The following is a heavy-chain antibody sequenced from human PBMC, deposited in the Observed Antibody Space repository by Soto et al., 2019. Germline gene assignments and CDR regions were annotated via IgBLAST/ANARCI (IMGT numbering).Heavy chain of an antibody. Sequence: SETLSLTCSVDGGSFTGYYRSWIRQPPGKGREWIGEINPSGSTNYNPSLKSRVTISVDTSKNQFSLKLSSVTAADKAVYYCARGRGTQGLFRVVIIAHYCYYRMDVCRRGTRVTVSS. J-gene: IGHJ6*01. D-gene: IGHD3-3*01. CDR3: ARGRGTQGLFRVVIIAHYCYYRMDV. CDR1: GGSFTGYY. CDR2: INPSGST. V-gene: IGHV4-34*01.